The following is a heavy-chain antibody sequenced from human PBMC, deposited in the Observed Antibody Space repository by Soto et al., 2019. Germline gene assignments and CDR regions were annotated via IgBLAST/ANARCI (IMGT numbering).Heavy chain of an antibody. CDR3: VSFYVWGSSRYFDY. Sequence: GGSLRLSCAASGFTFSIYALHWVRQAPGKGLECVSGISTNGGRTYYADSVKDRFLTSRDNSNNTVYLHMNSLRLEDTAVYFCVSFYVWGSSRYFDYWGQGTLVTVSS. CDR1: GFTFSIYA. V-gene: IGHV3-64D*06. CDR2: ISTNGGRT. D-gene: IGHD3-16*01. J-gene: IGHJ4*02.